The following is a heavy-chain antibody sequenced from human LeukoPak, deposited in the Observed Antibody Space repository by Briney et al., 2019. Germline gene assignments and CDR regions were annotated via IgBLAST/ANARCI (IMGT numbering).Heavy chain of an antibody. CDR3: AKDGSYYDSSGYYSNPDY. CDR1: GFTFSSYE. CDR2: ISSSSSYI. J-gene: IGHJ4*02. Sequence: GVLRLSCAASGFTFSSYEMNWVRQAPGKGLEWVSSISSSSSYIYYADSVKGRFTISRDNSKNTLYLQMNSLRAEDTAVYYCAKDGSYYDSSGYYSNPDYWGQGTLVTVSS. D-gene: IGHD3-22*01. V-gene: IGHV3-21*01.